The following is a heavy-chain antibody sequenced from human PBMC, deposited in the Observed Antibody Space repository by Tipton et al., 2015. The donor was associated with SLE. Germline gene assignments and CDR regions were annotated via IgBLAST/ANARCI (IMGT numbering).Heavy chain of an antibody. CDR2: MYYSGNT. D-gene: IGHD3-22*01. Sequence: LRLSCTVSGGSVRSSDYYWGWIRQSPGKGLEWIGSMYYSGNTYYNPSLRSRVTISVDTSKNQFSLKLSSVTAADTAVYYCAGGYYYDSSGPRADFDYWGQGTLVTVSS. CDR1: GGSVRSSDYY. CDR3: AGGYYYDSSGPRADFDY. V-gene: IGHV4-39*07. J-gene: IGHJ4*02.